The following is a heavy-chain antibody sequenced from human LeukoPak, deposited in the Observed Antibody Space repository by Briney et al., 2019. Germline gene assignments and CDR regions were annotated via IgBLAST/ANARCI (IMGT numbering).Heavy chain of an antibody. V-gene: IGHV4-34*01. D-gene: IGHD1-26*01. Sequence: SETLSLTCAVYGGSFSGYYWSWIRQPPGKGLEWIGEINHSGSTNYNPSLKSRGTISVDTSKNQFSLKLSSVTAADTAVYYCARGRRGSYRSYYYYYYMDVWGKGTTVTVSS. CDR2: INHSGST. CDR1: GGSFSGYY. CDR3: ARGRRGSYRSYYYYYYMDV. J-gene: IGHJ6*03.